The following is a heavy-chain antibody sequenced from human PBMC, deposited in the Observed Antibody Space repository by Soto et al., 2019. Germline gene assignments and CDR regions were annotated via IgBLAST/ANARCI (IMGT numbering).Heavy chain of an antibody. V-gene: IGHV3-30*18. CDR2: ISYDGSNK. Sequence: QVQLVESGGGVVQPGRSLRLSCAASGFTFSSYGMHWVRQAPGKGLEWVAVISYDGSNKYYADSVKGRFTISRDNSKNTLYLQMNSLRAEDTAVYYCAKGNYGTVWGQGTLVTVSS. D-gene: IGHD4-17*01. J-gene: IGHJ4*02. CDR1: GFTFSSYG. CDR3: AKGNYGTV.